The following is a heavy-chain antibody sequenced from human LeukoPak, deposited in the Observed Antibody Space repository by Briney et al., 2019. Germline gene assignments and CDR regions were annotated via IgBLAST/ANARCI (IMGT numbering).Heavy chain of an antibody. CDR1: GYTFTTFG. J-gene: IGHJ4*02. D-gene: IGHD2-2*01. V-gene: IGHV1-18*01. Sequence: APVKVSCKASGYTFTTFGITWVRQAPGQGLEWMGWISAYTGNTNYAPKFQGRVTMTTDTSTSTAHMELRSLTSDDTAVYYCARVASTTCDCPDYFDYWGQGTLVTVSS. CDR2: ISAYTGNT. CDR3: ARVASTTCDCPDYFDY.